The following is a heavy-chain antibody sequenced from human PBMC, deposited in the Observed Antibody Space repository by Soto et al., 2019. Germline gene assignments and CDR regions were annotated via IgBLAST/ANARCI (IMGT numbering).Heavy chain of an antibody. J-gene: IGHJ4*02. Sequence: GGSLRLSCAASGFTFSSYSMSGVRQAPGKGQEWVSAISGSGANFYYAVSVMGRFTIARDNSKNALYLQMNILRAEDSALFYFAKRGYCGGNNCYYFDYWGQGTLVTVSS. CDR1: GFTFSSYS. CDR2: ISGSGANF. V-gene: IGHV3-23*01. CDR3: AKRGYCGGNNCYYFDY. D-gene: IGHD2-15*01.